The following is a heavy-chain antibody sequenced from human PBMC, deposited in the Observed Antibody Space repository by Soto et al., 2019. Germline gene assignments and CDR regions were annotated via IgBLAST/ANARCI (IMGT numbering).Heavy chain of an antibody. D-gene: IGHD3-22*01. V-gene: IGHV1-46*01. CDR1: GYAFTSYY. CDR3: ARDQKDRYDHNRPEYYHFGVDV. J-gene: IGHJ6*04. Sequence: ASVKVSCKASGYAFTSYYIHWVRQAPGQGLEWMGVINPSGGTSTSAQKFQGRVTMTTGTSTSTASLELSSLRSKDTAVFYCARDQKDRYDHNRPEYYHFGVDVWGKGTKGT. CDR2: INPSGGTS.